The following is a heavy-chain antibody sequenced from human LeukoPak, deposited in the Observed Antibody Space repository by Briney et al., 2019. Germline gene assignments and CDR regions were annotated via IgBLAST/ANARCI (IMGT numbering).Heavy chain of an antibody. J-gene: IGHJ6*03. V-gene: IGHV4-59*01. Sequence: PSETLSLTCNVSGGSISGYHWSWIRQPPGKGLEWLGYIYYSGSSNYNPSLKSQVTISADTSKNQFSLKLSSVTAADTAVYYCARVPRSYYYYYYMDVWGKGTTVTVSS. CDR1: GGSISGYH. CDR3: ARVPRSYYYYYYMDV. CDR2: IYYSGSS.